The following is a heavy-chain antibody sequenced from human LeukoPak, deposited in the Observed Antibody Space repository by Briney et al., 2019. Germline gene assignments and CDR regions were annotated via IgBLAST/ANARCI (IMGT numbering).Heavy chain of an antibody. J-gene: IGHJ4*02. CDR3: ATQAYSHDSRFDY. CDR1: GYSFNTYW. D-gene: IGHD5-18*01. V-gene: IGHV5-51*01. Sequence: KPGESLKISCNGSGYSFNTYWITWVRQMPGKGLEWMGVIHPADSETSYSPSFQGQVTISIDKSISTAYLQWSSLKASDTAMYYCATQAYSHDSRFDYWGQGTLVTVSS. CDR2: IHPADSET.